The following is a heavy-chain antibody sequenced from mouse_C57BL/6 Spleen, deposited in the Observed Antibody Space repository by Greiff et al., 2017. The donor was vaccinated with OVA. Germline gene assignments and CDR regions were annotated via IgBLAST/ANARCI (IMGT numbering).Heavy chain of an antibody. CDR3: ARHSGRGVFDY. J-gene: IGHJ2*01. V-gene: IGHV5-9*01. CDR2: ISGGGGNT. CDR1: GFTFSSYT. Sequence: EVKLVESGGGLVKPGGSLKLSCAASGFTFSSYTMSWVRQTPEKRLEWVATISGGGGNTYYPDSVKGRFTISRDNAKNTLYLQMSSLRSEDTALYYCARHSGRGVFDYWGQGTTLTVSS.